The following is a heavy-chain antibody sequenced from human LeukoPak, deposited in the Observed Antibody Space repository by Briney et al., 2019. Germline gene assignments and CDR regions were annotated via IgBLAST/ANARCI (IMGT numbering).Heavy chain of an antibody. D-gene: IGHD3-16*01. J-gene: IGHJ4*02. CDR3: AKVPWTHVTSSSLGY. Sequence: NPGGSLRLSCAASGFTFSDYYMSWIRQAPGKGLEWVSYISSSGSTIYYADSVKGRFTISRDNAKNSLYLQMNSLRAEDTAVYYCAKVPWTHVTSSSLGYWGQGTLVTVSS. CDR2: ISSSGSTI. V-gene: IGHV3-11*01. CDR1: GFTFSDYY.